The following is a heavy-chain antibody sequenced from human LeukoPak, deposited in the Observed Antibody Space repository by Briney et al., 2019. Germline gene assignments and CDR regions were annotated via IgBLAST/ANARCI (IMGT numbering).Heavy chain of an antibody. D-gene: IGHD3-9*01. CDR1: GFTFRSYG. V-gene: IGHV3-33*06. J-gene: IGHJ6*02. Sequence: GGSLRLSCAASGFTFRSYGMPWVRQAPGKGLEWVAVIWYDGSDKYYADSVKGRFTISRDNSKNTLYLQMNSLRAEDTAVYYCAKISRDILTGYFYGMDVWGQGTTVTVSS. CDR2: IWYDGSDK. CDR3: AKISRDILTGYFYGMDV.